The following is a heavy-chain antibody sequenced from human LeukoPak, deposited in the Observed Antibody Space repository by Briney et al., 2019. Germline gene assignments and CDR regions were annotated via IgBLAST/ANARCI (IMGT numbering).Heavy chain of an antibody. J-gene: IGHJ4*02. Sequence: SETLSLTCTVSGYSITSAYYWGWIRQPPGKGLEWIGYIYYSRSTNYNPSLKSRVTISVDTSKNQFSLKLNSVTAADTAVYYCARGISFFDYWGQGTLVTVSS. CDR2: IYYSRST. V-gene: IGHV4-61*01. D-gene: IGHD3-3*02. CDR1: GYSITSAYY. CDR3: ARGISFFDY.